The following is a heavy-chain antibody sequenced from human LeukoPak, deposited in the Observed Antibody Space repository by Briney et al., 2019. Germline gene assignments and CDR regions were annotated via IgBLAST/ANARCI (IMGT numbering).Heavy chain of an antibody. V-gene: IGHV1-69*02. CDR1: GYTFTGYY. CDR3: QGSDTAMVPDY. Sequence: SVKVSCKASGYTFTGYYMHWVRQAPGQGLEWMGRIIPILGIANYAQKFQGRVTITADKSTSTAYMELSSLRSEDTAVYYCQGSDTAMVPDYWGQGTLVTVCS. J-gene: IGHJ4*02. D-gene: IGHD5-18*01. CDR2: IIPILGIA.